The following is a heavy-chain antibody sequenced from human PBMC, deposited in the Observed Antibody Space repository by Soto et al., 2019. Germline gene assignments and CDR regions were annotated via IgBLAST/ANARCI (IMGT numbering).Heavy chain of an antibody. CDR2: INPSGGST. CDR1: GYTLTIYY. Sequence: ASVKVSCTASGYTLTIYYMHWVRQAPGQGLEWMGIINPSGGSTSYAQKFQGRVTMTRDTSTSTVYMELSSLRSEDTAVYYCASASSGSYGMDVWGQGTTVTVSS. D-gene: IGHD1-26*01. CDR3: ASASSGSYGMDV. J-gene: IGHJ6*02. V-gene: IGHV1-46*01.